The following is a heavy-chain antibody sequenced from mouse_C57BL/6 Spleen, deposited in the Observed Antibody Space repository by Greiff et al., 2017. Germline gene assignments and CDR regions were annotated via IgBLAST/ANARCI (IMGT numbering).Heavy chain of an antibody. CDR2: IYPGSGST. D-gene: IGHD2-3*01. V-gene: IGHV1-55*01. J-gene: IGHJ4*01. Sequence: VQLQQPGAELVKPGASVKMSCKASGYTFTSYWITWVKQRPGQGLEWIGDIYPGSGSTNYNEKFKSKATLTVDTSSSTAYMQLSSLTSEDSAVYYCARGGDYDGYPSYAMDYWGQGTSVTVSS. CDR1: GYTFTSYW. CDR3: ARGGDYDGYPSYAMDY.